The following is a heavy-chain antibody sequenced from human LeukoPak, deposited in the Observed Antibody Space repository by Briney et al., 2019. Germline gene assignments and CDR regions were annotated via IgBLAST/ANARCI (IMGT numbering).Heavy chain of an antibody. V-gene: IGHV4-59*01. J-gene: IGHJ4*02. CDR1: AAPITSYY. D-gene: IGHD3-16*01. Sequence: PSETLSLTCTVSAAPITSYYWSWIRQPPGKGLEWIGYIYYSGSTNYNPSLKSRVTISVDTSKNQFSLKLSSVTAADTAVYYCARGPFHYDYVWGNSRITATGFDYWGQGTLVTVSS. CDR2: IYYSGST. CDR3: ARGPFHYDYVWGNSRITATGFDY.